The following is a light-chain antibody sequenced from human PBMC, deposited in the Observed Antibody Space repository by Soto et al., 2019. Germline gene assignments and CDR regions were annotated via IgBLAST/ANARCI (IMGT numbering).Light chain of an antibody. Sequence: DIQMTQFPSSLSASVGDRVTITCRASQGIRTDLAWYQQKPGKAPKRLIYAASSLQSGVPSRFSVSVSGTEFTLAISSLQPEDFATFYCLQHSTYPLTFGQGTKVEIK. J-gene: IGKJ1*01. CDR3: LQHSTYPLT. CDR1: QGIRTD. CDR2: AAS. V-gene: IGKV1-17*01.